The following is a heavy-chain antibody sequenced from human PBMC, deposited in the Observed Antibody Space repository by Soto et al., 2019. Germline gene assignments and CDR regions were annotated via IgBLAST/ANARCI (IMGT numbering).Heavy chain of an antibody. J-gene: IGHJ6*02. CDR2: IYPGDSDT. CDR1: GYSFTSYW. Sequence: PGESLKISCKGSGYSFTSYWIGWVRQMPGKGLEWMGIIYPGDSDTRYSPSFQGQVTISADKSISTAYLQWSSLKASDTAMYYCARHTRSGGSGSYESGMDVWGQGTTVTVSS. V-gene: IGHV5-51*01. D-gene: IGHD3-10*01. CDR3: ARHTRSGGSGSYESGMDV.